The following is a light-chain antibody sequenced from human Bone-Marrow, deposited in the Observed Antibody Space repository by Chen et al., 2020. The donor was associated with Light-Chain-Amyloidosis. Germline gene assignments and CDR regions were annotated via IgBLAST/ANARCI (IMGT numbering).Light chain of an antibody. CDR1: QSVSSYY. CDR3: QQFLGSPWT. Sequence: IVLTPSPATLSVSPGEKASLSCRASQSVSSYYMAWDQQRRGQAPRLLIYGASKRADGIPDRFSGSGSGTEFTLTISRLEADDFAVYFCQQFLGSPWTFGQGTKVEVK. V-gene: IGKV3-20*01. CDR2: GAS. J-gene: IGKJ1*01.